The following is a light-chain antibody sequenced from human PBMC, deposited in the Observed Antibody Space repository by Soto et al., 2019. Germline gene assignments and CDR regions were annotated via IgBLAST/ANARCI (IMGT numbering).Light chain of an antibody. V-gene: IGLV2-14*01. CDR1: ISDVGGYNY. J-gene: IGLJ1*01. CDR3: SSYTSRGTYV. CDR2: EVS. Sequence: QSVLTQPASVSGSPGQSITMSCTGTISDVGGYNYVSWYQQHPGKAPKLMIYEVSNRPSGVSNRFSGSKSGNTASLTISGLQAEDEADYYCSSYTSRGTYVFGTGTKVT.